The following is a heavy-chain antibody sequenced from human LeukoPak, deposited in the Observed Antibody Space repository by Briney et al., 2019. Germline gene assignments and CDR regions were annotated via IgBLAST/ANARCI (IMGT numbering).Heavy chain of an antibody. CDR1: GFSFSSYW. D-gene: IGHD3-22*01. CDR2: IKQDGSEK. J-gene: IGHJ5*02. Sequence: GGSLRLSCGASGFSFSSYWMSWVRQAPGKGLEWMASIKQDGSEKYYVESVRGRFTISRDNANNSLFLQMNSLRSEDTAVYYCTRSLDYYDSSGYCDWFDPWGQGTLVTVSS. CDR3: TRSLDYYDSSGYCDWFDP. V-gene: IGHV3-7*01.